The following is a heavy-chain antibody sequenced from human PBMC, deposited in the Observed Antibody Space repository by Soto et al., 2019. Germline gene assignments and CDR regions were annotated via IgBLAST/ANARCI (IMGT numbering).Heavy chain of an antibody. CDR1: GFPFSSYG. D-gene: IGHD6-19*01. CDR2: ISYDGSNK. CDR3: VKLQAGDGSFDY. V-gene: IGHV3-30*18. Sequence: GGSLRLSCAASGFPFSSYGMHLVRQAPGKGLEWVAVISYDGSNKYYADSVKGRFTISRDNSKNTLYLQMNSLRAEDTAVYYCVKLQAGDGSFDYWGQGVXVTGSS. J-gene: IGHJ4*02.